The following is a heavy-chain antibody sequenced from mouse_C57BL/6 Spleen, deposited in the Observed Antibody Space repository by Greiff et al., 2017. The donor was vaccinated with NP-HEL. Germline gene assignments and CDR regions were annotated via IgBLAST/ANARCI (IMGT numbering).Heavy chain of an antibody. CDR3: ARFYYYDYDAYYYAMDY. Sequence: VQLQQSDAELVKPGASVKISCKVSGYTFTDHTIHWMKQRPEQGLEWIGYIYPRDGSTKYNEKFKGKATLTADKSSSTAYMQLNSLTSEDSAVYFCARFYYYDYDAYYYAMDYWVQGTSVTVSS. V-gene: IGHV1-78*01. J-gene: IGHJ4*01. CDR1: GYTFTDHT. CDR2: IYPRDGST. D-gene: IGHD2-4*01.